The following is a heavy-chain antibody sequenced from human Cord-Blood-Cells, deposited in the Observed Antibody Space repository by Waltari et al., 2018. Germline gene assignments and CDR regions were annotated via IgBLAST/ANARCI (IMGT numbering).Heavy chain of an antibody. V-gene: IGHV3-23*01. CDR3: AKDPLGYSYGYYFDY. CDR1: GFTFSSYA. D-gene: IGHD5-18*01. Sequence: EVQLLESGGGLVQPGGSLRLSCAASGFTFSSYAMSWVRQAPGKGLDWVSAISVSGGSTYYADSVKGRFTISRDNSKNTLYLQMNSLRAEDTAVYYCAKDPLGYSYGYYFDYWGQGTLVTVSS. CDR2: ISVSGGST. J-gene: IGHJ4*02.